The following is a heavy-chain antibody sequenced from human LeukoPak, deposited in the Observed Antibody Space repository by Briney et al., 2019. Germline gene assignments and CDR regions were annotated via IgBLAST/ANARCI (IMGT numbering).Heavy chain of an antibody. D-gene: IGHD2-2*01. CDR1: GVSISSSNSY. J-gene: IGHJ5*02. V-gene: IGHV4-39*01. Sequence: SETLSLTCTVSGVSISSSNSYWGWIRQPPGKGLEWIGSIYYSGSTYYNPSLKSRVTISVDTSKNQFSLKLSSVTAADTAVYYCAKNSYYCSSTSCYENWFDPWGQGTLVTVSS. CDR3: AKNSYYCSSTSCYENWFDP. CDR2: IYYSGST.